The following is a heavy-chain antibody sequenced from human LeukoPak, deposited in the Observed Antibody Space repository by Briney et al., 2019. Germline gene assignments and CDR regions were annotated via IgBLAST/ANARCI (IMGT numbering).Heavy chain of an antibody. D-gene: IGHD1-1*01. CDR3: ARRQSLND. V-gene: IGHV3-7*01. J-gene: IGHJ4*02. CDR2: IKQDGSEK. Sequence: GGSLRLSCAGSGFTFSSYAMTWVRQAPGKGLEWVANIKQDGSEKYYVDSVKGRFTISRDNAMNSLYLQMNSLRAEDTAVYYCARRQSLNDWGQGTLVTVSS. CDR1: GFTFSSYA.